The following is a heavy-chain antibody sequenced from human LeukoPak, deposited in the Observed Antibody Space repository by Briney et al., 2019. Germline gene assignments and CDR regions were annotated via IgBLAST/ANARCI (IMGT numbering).Heavy chain of an antibody. CDR1: GDSFISGYY. CDR2: IYHSGST. CDR3: ARGSGGHTTAGTPVVWFDP. D-gene: IGHD3-10*01. Sequence: SETLSLTRTVSGDSFISGYYWGWIRPPPGKGLEWIGSIYHSGSTYYNPSLKSRVTISVDTSKKQFSLKLSSVAAADTAVYYCARGSGGHTTAGTPVVWFDPWGQGTLVTVSS. V-gene: IGHV4-38-2*02. J-gene: IGHJ5*02.